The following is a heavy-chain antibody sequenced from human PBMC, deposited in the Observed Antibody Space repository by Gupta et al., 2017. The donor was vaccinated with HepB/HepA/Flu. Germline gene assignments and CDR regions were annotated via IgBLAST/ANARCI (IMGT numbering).Heavy chain of an antibody. D-gene: IGHD2-15*01. CDR1: GGSMNSSYYY. V-gene: IGHV4-39*01. Sequence: QLQLQESGPGLVKPSETLSLTCTVSGGSMNSSYYYWGWIRQPPGKGLEWIGNIYYTGITHYNPSLKTRVTISVDTSKRQFSLKLSSVTAADTAVYYCARLVRGGSFSEPDCWGQGILVTVSS. CDR3: ARLVRGGSFSEPDC. J-gene: IGHJ4*02. CDR2: IYYTGIT.